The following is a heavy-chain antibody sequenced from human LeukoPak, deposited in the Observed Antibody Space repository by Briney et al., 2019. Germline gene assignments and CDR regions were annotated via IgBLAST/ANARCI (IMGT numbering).Heavy chain of an antibody. D-gene: IGHD3-3*01. CDR3: ARSTWSGYTNWFDP. Sequence: GASVKVSCKASGGTFSSYAISWVRQAPGQGLEWMGGIIPIFGTANYAQKFQGRVTITADESTSTAYMELSSLRSEDTAVYYCARSTWSGYTNWFDPWGQGTLVTVSS. CDR1: GGTFSSYA. CDR2: IIPIFGTA. V-gene: IGHV1-69*13. J-gene: IGHJ5*02.